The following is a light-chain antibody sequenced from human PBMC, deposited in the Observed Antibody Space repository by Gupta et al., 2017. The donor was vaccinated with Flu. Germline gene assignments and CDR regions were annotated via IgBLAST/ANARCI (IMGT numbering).Light chain of an antibody. CDR2: GNT. Sequence: QSVLTQPPSVSGAPGHRITLTCTGYSSNLGAGYDVHGYQQLPRTAPKLLIYGNTNRPSGGPDGFSGSKSGTSASLAITGLRAEDEADYYCQSYDSSLSGWVFGGGTKLTVL. CDR1: SSNLGAGYD. CDR3: QSYDSSLSGWV. J-gene: IGLJ3*02. V-gene: IGLV1-40*01.